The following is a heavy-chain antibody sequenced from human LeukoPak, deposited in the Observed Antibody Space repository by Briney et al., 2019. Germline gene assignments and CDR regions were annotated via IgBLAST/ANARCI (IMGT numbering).Heavy chain of an antibody. J-gene: IGHJ4*02. V-gene: IGHV3-74*01. Sequence: GGSLRLSYAASGFTFSSYWMHWVRQAPGQGLVWVSRINSDGSTTTYADSVKGRFTISRDNAKNTLYLQMNSLRAEDTAVYYCARDDYGGRGEFDYWGQGTLVTVSS. CDR3: ARDDYGGRGEFDY. CDR1: GFTFSSYW. CDR2: INSDGSTT. D-gene: IGHD4-23*01.